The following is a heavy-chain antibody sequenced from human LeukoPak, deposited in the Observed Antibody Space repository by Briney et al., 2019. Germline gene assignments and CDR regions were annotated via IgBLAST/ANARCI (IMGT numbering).Heavy chain of an antibody. D-gene: IGHD1-26*01. J-gene: IGHJ6*02. CDR1: GGSISSGDYY. CDR3: ARDHVGYYYYGMDV. V-gene: IGHV4-30-4*01. CDR2: IYYCGST. Sequence: PSETLSLTCTVSGGSISSGDYYWSWIRQPPGKGLEWIGYIYYCGSTYYNPSLKSRVTISVDTSKNQFSLKLSSVTAADTAVYYCARDHVGYYYYGMDVWGQGTTVTVSS.